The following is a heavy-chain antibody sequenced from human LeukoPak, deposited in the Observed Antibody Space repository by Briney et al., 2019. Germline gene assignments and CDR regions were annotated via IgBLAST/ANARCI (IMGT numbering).Heavy chain of an antibody. J-gene: IGHJ3*02. CDR1: GFTFSSYA. Sequence: GGSLRLSCAASGFTFSSYAMHWVRQAPGKGLEWVAVISYDGSNKYYADSVKGRFTISRDNSKNTLYLQMNSLRAEDTAVYYCARDRDYDSSGHPYAFDIWGQGTMVTVSS. D-gene: IGHD3-22*01. CDR2: ISYDGSNK. V-gene: IGHV3-30-3*01. CDR3: ARDRDYDSSGHPYAFDI.